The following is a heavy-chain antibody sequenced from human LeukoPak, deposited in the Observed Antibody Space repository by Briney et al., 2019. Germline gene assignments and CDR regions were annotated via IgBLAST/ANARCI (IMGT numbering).Heavy chain of an antibody. CDR3: ARRMIPNYYGAGSRFDY. J-gene: IGHJ4*02. Sequence: SETLSLTCAVSGYSISSGYYWGWIRQPPGKGLEWIGSTYHSGSTYYNPSLKSRVTISVDTSKNQFSLKLSSVTPADTAVYYCARRMIPNYYGAGSRFDYWGQGTLVTVSS. CDR1: GYSISSGYY. CDR2: TYHSGST. V-gene: IGHV4-38-2*01. D-gene: IGHD3-10*01.